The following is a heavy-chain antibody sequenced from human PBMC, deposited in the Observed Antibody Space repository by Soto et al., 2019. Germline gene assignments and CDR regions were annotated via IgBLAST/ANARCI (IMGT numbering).Heavy chain of an antibody. CDR2: IIPIFGTA. Sequence: SVKVSCKASGGTFSSYAISWVRQAPGQGLEWMGGIIPIFGTANYAQKFQGRVTITADESTSTAYMELSSLRSEDTAVNYCARAASPYYDSSGYQGYFDYWGQGTLVTVSS. D-gene: IGHD3-22*01. CDR1: GGTFSSYA. V-gene: IGHV1-69*13. J-gene: IGHJ4*02. CDR3: ARAASPYYDSSGYQGYFDY.